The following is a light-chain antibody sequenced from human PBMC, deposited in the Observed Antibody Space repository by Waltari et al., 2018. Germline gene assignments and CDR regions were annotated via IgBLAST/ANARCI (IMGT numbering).Light chain of an antibody. CDR1: QSVSSTY. V-gene: IGKV3-20*01. CDR3: QQYGSSPTWT. J-gene: IGKJ1*01. CDR2: GAS. Sequence: EIVLTQSPDTLSLSPGERATLSCRASQSVSSTYLTWYQQKPGQAPRRLIFGASSRATGTPDRFSGSGSGTDFTLTISRLEPEDFAVYYCQQYGSSPTWTFGQGTKVEIK.